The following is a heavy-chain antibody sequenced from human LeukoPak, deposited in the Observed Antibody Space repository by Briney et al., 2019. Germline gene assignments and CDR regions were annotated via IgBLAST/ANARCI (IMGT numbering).Heavy chain of an antibody. D-gene: IGHD3-10*01. J-gene: IGHJ4*02. V-gene: IGHV3-74*01. Sequence: PGGSLRLSCAASGFTFANTWMHWVRQAPGKGLVWVSLINNDGSTTNYADSVKGRFTISRDNAKNTVYLQMNSLRAEDTAVYYCAVGGTYGSGSWGQGTRVTGSS. CDR1: GFTFANTW. CDR3: AVGGTYGSGS. CDR2: INNDGSTT.